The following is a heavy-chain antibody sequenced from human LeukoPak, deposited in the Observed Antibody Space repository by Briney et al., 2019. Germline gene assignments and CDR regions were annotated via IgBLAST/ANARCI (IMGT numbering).Heavy chain of an antibody. J-gene: IGHJ3*02. V-gene: IGHV1-24*01. CDR3: ATGGSYGSSLDI. D-gene: IGHD1-26*01. CDR2: FDPEDGET. Sequence: ASVTVSCKVSGYTLTELSMHWVRQAPGKGLEWMGGFDPEDGETIYAQKFQGRVTMTEDTSTDTAYMELSSLRSEDTAVYYCATGGSYGSSLDIWGQGTMVTVSS. CDR1: GYTLTELS.